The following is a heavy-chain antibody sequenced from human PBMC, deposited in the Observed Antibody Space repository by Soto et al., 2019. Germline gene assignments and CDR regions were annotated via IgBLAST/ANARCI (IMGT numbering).Heavy chain of an antibody. CDR1: GGSISSSSYY. Sequence: SETLSLTCTVSGGSISSSSYYWSWIRQPPGKGLEWIGYIYYSGSTNYNPSLKSRVTISVDTSKNQFSLKLSSVTAADTAVYYCARGVAASYYYYYYYMDVWGKGTTVTVSS. D-gene: IGHD6-19*01. V-gene: IGHV4-61*01. CDR2: IYYSGST. J-gene: IGHJ6*03. CDR3: ARGVAASYYYYYYYMDV.